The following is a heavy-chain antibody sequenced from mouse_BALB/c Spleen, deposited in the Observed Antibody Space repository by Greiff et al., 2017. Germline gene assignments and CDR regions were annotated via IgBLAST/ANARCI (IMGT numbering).Heavy chain of an antibody. CDR3: ARRWEYDGFGC. CDR2: INSNGGST. J-gene: IGHJ3*01. Sequence: EVQGVESGGGLVKPGGSLKLSCAASGFTFSDYYMSWVRQTPEKRLELVAAINSNGGSTYYPDTVKGRFTISRDNAKNTLYLQMSSLKSEDTALYYWARRWEYDGFGCWGQRTLGTGSA. D-gene: IGHD2-14*01. CDR1: GFTFSDYY. V-gene: IGHV5-6-2*01.